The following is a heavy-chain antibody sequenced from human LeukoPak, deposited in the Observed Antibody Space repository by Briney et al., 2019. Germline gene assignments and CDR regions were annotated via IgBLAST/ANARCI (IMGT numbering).Heavy chain of an antibody. Sequence: GGSLRLSYAASGFTFSSYAMSWVRQAPGKGLEWVSSISSSSSYIYYADSVKGRFTISRDNAKNSLYLQMNSLRAEDTAVYYCARGSLVHYYGSGSYRIRAGFDSWGQGTLVTVSS. J-gene: IGHJ4*02. CDR3: ARGSLVHYYGSGSYRIRAGFDS. CDR1: GFTFSSYA. V-gene: IGHV3-21*01. D-gene: IGHD3-10*01. CDR2: ISSSSSYI.